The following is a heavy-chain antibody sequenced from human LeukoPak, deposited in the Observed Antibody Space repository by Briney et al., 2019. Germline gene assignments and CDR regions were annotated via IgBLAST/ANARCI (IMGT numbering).Heavy chain of an antibody. CDR2: ISSNGGST. CDR1: GFTLSSYA. D-gene: IGHD3-10*01. CDR3: VKGRMVRGVHDAFDI. J-gene: IGHJ3*02. V-gene: IGHV3-64D*06. Sequence: GGSLRLSCSASGFTLSSYAMHWVRQAPGKGLEYVSAISSNGGSTYYADSVKGRFTISRDNSKNTLYLQMSSLRAEDTAVYYCVKGRMVRGVHDAFDIWGQGTMVTVSS.